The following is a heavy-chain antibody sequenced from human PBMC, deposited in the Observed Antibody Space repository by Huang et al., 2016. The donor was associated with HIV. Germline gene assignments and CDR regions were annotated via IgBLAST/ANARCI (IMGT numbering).Heavy chain of an antibody. J-gene: IGHJ4*02. V-gene: IGHV3-74*01. CDR1: GFTFSSYW. Sequence: EVQLVESGGGLVQPGGSLRLSCAASGFTFSSYWMHVVRQAPGKGRVWGARINSDGSSSGYADSVKGRFTISRDNAKNTLYLQMNSLRAEDTAVYYCVRDPRIQSWLNYFDYWGQGTLVSVSS. CDR3: VRDPRIQSWLNYFDY. CDR2: INSDGSSS. D-gene: IGHD3-22*01.